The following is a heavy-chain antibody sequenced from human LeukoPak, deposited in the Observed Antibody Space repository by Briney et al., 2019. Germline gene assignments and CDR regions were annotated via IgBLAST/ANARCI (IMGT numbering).Heavy chain of an antibody. J-gene: IGHJ3*02. CDR1: GGSISSYY. Sequence: SETLSLTCTVSGGSISSYYWSWIRQPPGKGLEWIGYIYYSGSTYYNPSLKSRVTISVDTSKNQFSLKLSSVTSADTATYYCARVLPGLAFDIWGQGTMVTVSS. D-gene: IGHD3-16*01. CDR3: ARVLPGLAFDI. V-gene: IGHV4-59*12. CDR2: IYYSGST.